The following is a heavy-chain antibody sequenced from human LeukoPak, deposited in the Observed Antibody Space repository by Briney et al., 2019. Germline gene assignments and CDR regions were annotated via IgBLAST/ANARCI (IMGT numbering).Heavy chain of an antibody. J-gene: IGHJ4*02. D-gene: IGHD2-2*01. CDR1: GYTFSGYY. V-gene: IGHV1-2*02. CDR2: INPNSGGT. Sequence: GASVKVSCKASGYTFSGYYVHCVRQAPGQGLEWMGWINPNSGGTNYAQKFQGRVTMTRDTSISTVYMELSNLRSDDTAVYHCARGLGSISWTYDYWGQGTLVTVSS. CDR3: ARGLGSISWTYDY.